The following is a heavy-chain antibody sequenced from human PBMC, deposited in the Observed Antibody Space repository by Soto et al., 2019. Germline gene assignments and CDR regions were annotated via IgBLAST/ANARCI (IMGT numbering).Heavy chain of an antibody. CDR2: ISYDGSNK. D-gene: IGHD4-17*01. V-gene: IGHV3-30*18. CDR3: AKGLRETNTTVTTPD. Sequence: GGSLRLSCAASGFTFSSYGMHWVRQAPGKGLEWVAVISYDGSNKYYADSVKGRFTISRDNSKNTLYLQMNSLRAGDTAVYYCAKGLRETNTTVTTPDWGQGTLVTVSS. J-gene: IGHJ4*02. CDR1: GFTFSSYG.